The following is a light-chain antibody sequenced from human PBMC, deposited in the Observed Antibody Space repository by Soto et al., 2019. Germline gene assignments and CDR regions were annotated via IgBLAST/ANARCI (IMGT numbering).Light chain of an antibody. CDR2: ATS. V-gene: IGKV1-27*01. CDR3: QKYDRVPGT. Sequence: DIQMTQSPSSLSVSVGDRDTITCRASQGIGYSLAWYQQKPGRVPKLLIYATSALQSGVPSRFSGGGSGTDFTLTIDSLQPEDIATYYCQKYDRVPGTFGQGTKVEVK. CDR1: QGIGYS. J-gene: IGKJ1*01.